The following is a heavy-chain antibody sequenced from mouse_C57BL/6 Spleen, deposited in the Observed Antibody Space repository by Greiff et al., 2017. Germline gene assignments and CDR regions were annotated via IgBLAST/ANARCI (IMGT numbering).Heavy chain of an antibody. CDR1: GYTFTSYW. Sequence: QVQLQQSGAELAKPGASVKLSCKASGYTFTSYWMHWVKQRPGQGLEWIGYINPSSGYTKYNQKFKDKATLTAAKSSSTAYMQLSSLTYEDSAVYYCALDYYGSGAYWGQGTLVTVSA. D-gene: IGHD1-1*01. J-gene: IGHJ3*01. V-gene: IGHV1-7*01. CDR2: INPSSGYT. CDR3: ALDYYGSGAY.